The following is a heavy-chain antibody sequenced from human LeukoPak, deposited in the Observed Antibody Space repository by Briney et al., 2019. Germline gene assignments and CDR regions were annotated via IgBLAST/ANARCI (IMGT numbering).Heavy chain of an antibody. V-gene: IGHV1-46*01. CDR3: ARATPGGLHGYSFDY. D-gene: IGHD5-24*01. CDR2: INPSGGST. CDR1: GYTFTSYY. Sequence: GASVKVSCKASGYTFTSYYMHWVRQAPGQGREWMGIINPSGGSTSYAQKFQGRVTMTRDTSTSTVYMELSSLRSEDTAVYYCARATPGGLHGYSFDYWGQGTVVTVYS. J-gene: IGHJ4*02.